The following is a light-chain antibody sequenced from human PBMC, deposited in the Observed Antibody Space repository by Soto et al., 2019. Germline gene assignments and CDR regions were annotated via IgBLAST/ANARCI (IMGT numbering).Light chain of an antibody. V-gene: IGLV1-47*02. CDR3: AAWDGSLSAVV. CDR1: SSNIGSNY. J-gene: IGLJ2*01. Sequence: QPVLTQPPSASGTPGQRVTISCSGSSSNIGSNYVYWYQQLPGTAPKLLIYSNNQRPSGVPDRFSGSKSGTSASLAISGLRSEDEADYYCAAWDGSLSAVVFGGGTKLTVL. CDR2: SNN.